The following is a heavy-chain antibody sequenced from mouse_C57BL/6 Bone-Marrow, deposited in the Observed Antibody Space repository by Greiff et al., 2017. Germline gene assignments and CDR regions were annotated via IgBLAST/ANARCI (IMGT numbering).Heavy chain of an antibody. V-gene: IGHV1-85*01. CDR1: GYTFTSYD. J-gene: IGHJ1*03. Sequence: VKLVESGPELVKPGASVKLSCKASGYTFTSYDINWVKQRPGQGLEWIGWIYPRDGSTKYNEKFKGKATLPVDTSSSTAYMELHSLTSEDSAVYFCARLEFDGSSGDWYFDVWGTGTTVTVSS. CDR2: IYPRDGST. CDR3: ARLEFDGSSGDWYFDV. D-gene: IGHD1-1*01.